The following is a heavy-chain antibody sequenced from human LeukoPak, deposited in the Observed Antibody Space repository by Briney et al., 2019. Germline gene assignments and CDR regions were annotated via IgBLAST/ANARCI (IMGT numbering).Heavy chain of an antibody. CDR1: GLTFRGSA. V-gene: IGHV3-73*01. CDR3: TRDSGTYNWFDP. CDR2: IDKKDKGYAT. Sequence: GGPLRLSCAASGLTFRGSAIHGVRQSSGKGLEGVGQIDKKDKGYATATAYAAAVKGRFTISRDDSINTAYLQMKSLRTEDTALYYCTRDSGTYNWFDPWGQGTLVSVSS. J-gene: IGHJ5*02. D-gene: IGHD1-26*01.